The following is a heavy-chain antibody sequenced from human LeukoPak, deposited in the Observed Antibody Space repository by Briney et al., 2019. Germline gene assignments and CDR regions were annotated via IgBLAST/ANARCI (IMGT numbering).Heavy chain of an antibody. Sequence: GGSLKLSCAASGFTFSGSAMHWVRQASGKGLEWVGRIRSKANSYATAYAASVKGRFTISRDDSKNTAYLQMNSLKTEDTAVYYCTRGITMVRGLILYGMDVWGQGTTVTVSS. J-gene: IGHJ6*02. D-gene: IGHD3-10*01. CDR2: IRSKANSYAT. CDR3: TRGITMVRGLILYGMDV. V-gene: IGHV3-73*01. CDR1: GFTFSGSA.